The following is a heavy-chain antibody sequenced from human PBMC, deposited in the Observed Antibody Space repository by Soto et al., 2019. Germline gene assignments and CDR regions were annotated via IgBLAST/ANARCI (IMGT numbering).Heavy chain of an antibody. CDR2: MNPNSGNT. CDR3: ARVFYCISTSCPTHYYYYYGMDV. CDR1: GYTFTSYD. J-gene: IGHJ6*02. D-gene: IGHD2-2*01. V-gene: IGHV1-8*01. Sequence: ASVKVSCKASGYTFTSYDINWVRQATGQGLEWMGWMNPNSGNTGYAQKFQGRVTMTRNTSISTAYMELSSLRSEDTAVYYCARVFYCISTSCPTHYYYYYGMDVWGQGTTVTVSS.